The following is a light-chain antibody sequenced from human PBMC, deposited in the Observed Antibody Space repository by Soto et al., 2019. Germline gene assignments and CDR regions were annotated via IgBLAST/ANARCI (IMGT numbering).Light chain of an antibody. CDR1: QSVSSN. Sequence: EIVMTQSPATLSVSPGERATHSCRASQSVSSNLAWYQQKPGQAPRLLIYGASTRATGIPARFSGSGSGTEFTPTISSLQSEDFAVYYGKKYNNWLPGETCGQGTRVEIK. V-gene: IGKV3-15*01. CDR2: GAS. J-gene: IGKJ1*01. CDR3: KKYNNWLPGET.